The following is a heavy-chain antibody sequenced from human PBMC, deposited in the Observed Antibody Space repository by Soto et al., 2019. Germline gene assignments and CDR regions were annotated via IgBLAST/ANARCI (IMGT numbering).Heavy chain of an antibody. V-gene: IGHV1-2*02. D-gene: IGHD5-18*01. CDR1: GYTFTGYY. Sequence: GASVKVSCKASGYTFTGYYLHWVRQAPGQGLEWMGWINPNSGGTNFAQKFQGRVTMTGDPSISTAYMELSSLRSDDTAVYYCASEPRSHGYNCFDKWGQGYLV. CDR3: ASEPRSHGYNCFDK. J-gene: IGHJ4*02. CDR2: INPNSGGT.